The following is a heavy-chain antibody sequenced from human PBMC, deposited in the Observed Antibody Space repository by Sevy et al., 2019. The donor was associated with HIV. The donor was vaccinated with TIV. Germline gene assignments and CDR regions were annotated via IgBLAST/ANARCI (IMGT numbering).Heavy chain of an antibody. V-gene: IGHV3-15*01. CDR1: GFTFSNAW. CDR3: TTDARILGYCSSTSCYDYYYYYMDV. J-gene: IGHJ6*03. CDR2: IKSKTDGGTT. Sequence: GGSPRLSCAASGFTFSNAWMSWVRQAPGKGLEWVGRIKSKTDGGTTDYAAPVKGRFTISRDDSKNTLYLQMNSLKTEDTAVYYCTTDARILGYCSSTSCYDYYYYYMDVWGKGTTVTVSS. D-gene: IGHD2-2*01.